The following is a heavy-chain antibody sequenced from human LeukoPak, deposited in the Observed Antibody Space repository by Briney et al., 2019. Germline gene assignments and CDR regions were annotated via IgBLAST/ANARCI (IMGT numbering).Heavy chain of an antibody. D-gene: IGHD6-13*01. CDR3: ARGRYDSSWSRFDY. CDR2: IYYSGST. Sequence: SETLSLTCTVSGGSISSDYWSWIRQPPGKGLEWIGYIYYSGSTNYNLSLKSRVTISVDTSKNQFSLKLSSVTAADTAVYYCARGRYDSSWSRFDYSGQGTLVTVSS. CDR1: GGSISSDY. V-gene: IGHV4-59*01. J-gene: IGHJ4*02.